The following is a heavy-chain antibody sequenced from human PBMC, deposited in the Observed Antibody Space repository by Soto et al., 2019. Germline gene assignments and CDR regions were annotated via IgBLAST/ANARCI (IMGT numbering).Heavy chain of an antibody. CDR1: GFTFSAYA. V-gene: IGHV3-23*01. J-gene: IGHJ2*01. D-gene: IGHD1-1*01. CDR2: IHGGGGAT. CDR3: AKFEGHPLEYWYLDF. Sequence: EVQLLESGGGLVQPGGSLRLSCAASGFTFSAYAMGWVRQAPGKGLEWVSTIHGGGGATHYADSVKGRFTISRDDSKNTLYAQMNSLRAEATAVYYWAKFEGHPLEYWYLDFWGRGTLVTVSS.